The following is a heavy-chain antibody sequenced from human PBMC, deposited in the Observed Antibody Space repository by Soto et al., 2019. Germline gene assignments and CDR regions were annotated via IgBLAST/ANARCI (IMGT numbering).Heavy chain of an antibody. V-gene: IGHV3-53*02. CDR3: ARALPVAKGGFDP. Sequence: EVPLVETGGGLIPPGGYLRLSCAASGFTVSNTYMTWVRQPPGKGLECVSVIYTAGGTNYADSVKGRFIISRDNSKNTLYLQMNSLRAEDTAVYYCARALPVAKGGFDPWGQGTLVTVSS. J-gene: IGHJ5*02. CDR1: GFTVSNTY. D-gene: IGHD2-2*01. CDR2: IYTAGGT.